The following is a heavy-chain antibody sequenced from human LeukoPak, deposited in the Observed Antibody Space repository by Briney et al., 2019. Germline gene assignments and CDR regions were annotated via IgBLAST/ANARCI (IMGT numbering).Heavy chain of an antibody. J-gene: IGHJ6*03. CDR1: GFTFNNYG. CDR2: IRYNGNNQ. D-gene: IGHD3-10*01. V-gene: IGHV3-30*02. CDR3: AKDSAFYYIDV. Sequence: PTGGSLRLSCAASGFTFNNYGMHWVRQAPGKGLEGVAFIRYNGNNQYYADSVKGRFTISRDNSKNTLYLQMNSLKGDDTAVYYCAKDSAFYYIDVWGKGTTVIISS.